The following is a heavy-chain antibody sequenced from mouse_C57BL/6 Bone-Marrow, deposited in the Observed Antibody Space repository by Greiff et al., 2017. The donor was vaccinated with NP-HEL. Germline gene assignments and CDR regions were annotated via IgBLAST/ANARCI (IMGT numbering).Heavy chain of an antibody. CDR3: ASYYDYDWFAY. CDR2: IDPEDGET. J-gene: IGHJ3*01. CDR1: GFNIKDYY. Sequence: EVKVVESGAELVKPGASVKLSCTASGFNIKDYYMHWVKQRTEQGLEWIGRIDPEDGETKYAPKFQGKATITADTSSNTAYLQLSSLTSEDTAVYYCASYYDYDWFAYWGQGTLVTVSA. D-gene: IGHD2-4*01. V-gene: IGHV14-2*01.